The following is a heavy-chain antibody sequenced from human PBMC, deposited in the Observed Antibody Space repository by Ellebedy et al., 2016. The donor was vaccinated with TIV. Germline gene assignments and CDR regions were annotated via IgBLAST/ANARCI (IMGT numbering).Heavy chain of an antibody. J-gene: IGHJ6*03. D-gene: IGHD2-2*02. CDR1: GGSISSYY. CDR3: ARIVVVPAAIPYYYYYMDV. Sequence: GSLRLXXTVSGGSISSYYWSWIRQPPGKGLEWIGYIYYSGSTNYNPSLKSRVTISVDTSKNQFSLKLSSVTAADTAVYYCARIVVVPAAIPYYYYYMDVWGKGTTVTVSS. V-gene: IGHV4-59*01. CDR2: IYYSGST.